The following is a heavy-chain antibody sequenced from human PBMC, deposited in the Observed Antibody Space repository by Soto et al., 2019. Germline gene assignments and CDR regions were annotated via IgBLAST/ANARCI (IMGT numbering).Heavy chain of an antibody. D-gene: IGHD6-13*01. J-gene: IGHJ4*02. Sequence: QVQLVESGGGVVQPGRSLRLSCAASGFTFSSYAMHWVRQAPGKGLEWVAVISYDGSNKYYADSVKGRFTISRDNSKNTLYLQMNRLRAEDTAVYYCARGQEGRYSSSWQQGIDYWGQGTLVTVSS. CDR1: GFTFSSYA. V-gene: IGHV3-30-3*01. CDR2: ISYDGSNK. CDR3: ARGQEGRYSSSWQQGIDY.